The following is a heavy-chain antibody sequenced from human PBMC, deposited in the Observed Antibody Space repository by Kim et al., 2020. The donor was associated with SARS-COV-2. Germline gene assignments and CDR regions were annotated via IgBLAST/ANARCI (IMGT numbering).Heavy chain of an antibody. CDR1: GFTFSSYE. V-gene: IGHV3-48*03. J-gene: IGHJ4*02. CDR3: AKNGGSSGFDY. Sequence: GGSLRLSCVVSGFTFSSYEMNWVRQAPGKGLEWVSYISSSGGAKYYADSVKGRFTISRDNAKNSLFLQINSLRAEDTAVYYCAKNGGSSGFDYWGQGILVTVSS. D-gene: IGHD6-19*01. CDR2: ISSSGGAK.